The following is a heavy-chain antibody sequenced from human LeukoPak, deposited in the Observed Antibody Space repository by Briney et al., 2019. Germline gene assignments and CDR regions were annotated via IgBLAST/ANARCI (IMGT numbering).Heavy chain of an antibody. J-gene: IGHJ5*02. CDR2: VYFSGTT. CDR3: ARHEVGYCSSPSCYGGNWLDP. V-gene: IGHV4-39*01. CDR1: GGSVRSSSYY. D-gene: IGHD2-2*01. Sequence: SETLSLTCTVSGGSVRSSSYYWGWIRQPLGKGLEWIGSVYFSGTTYYNPSLKSRVTISVDTSKNQFSLKLNSVTAADTAVYYCARHEVGYCSSPSCYGGNWLDPWGQGTLVTVSS.